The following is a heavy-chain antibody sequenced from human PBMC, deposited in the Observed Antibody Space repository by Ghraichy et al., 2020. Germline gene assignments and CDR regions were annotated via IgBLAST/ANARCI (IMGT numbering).Heavy chain of an antibody. CDR3: ARDSSTPVFYYGMDV. CDR2: ISSSSSYI. Sequence: GGSLRLSCAASGFTFSSYSMNWVRQAPGKGLEWVSSISSSSSYIYYADSVKGRFTISRDNAKNSLYLQMNSLRAVDTAVYYCARDSSTPVFYYGMDVWGQGTTVTVSS. V-gene: IGHV3-21*01. D-gene: IGHD2-2*01. J-gene: IGHJ6*02. CDR1: GFTFSSYS.